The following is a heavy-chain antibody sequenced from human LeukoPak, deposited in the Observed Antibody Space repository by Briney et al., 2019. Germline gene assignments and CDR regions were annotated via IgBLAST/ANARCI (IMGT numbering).Heavy chain of an antibody. CDR2: IYSGGST. D-gene: IGHD4-17*01. V-gene: IGHV3-66*01. CDR3: ARKMTTVTNNWFDP. J-gene: IGHJ5*02. CDR1: EFSVGSNY. Sequence: GGSLRLSCAASEFSVGSNYMTWVRQAPGKGLEWVSLIYSGGSTYYADSVKGGFTISRDNSKNTLYLQMNSLRAEDTAVYYCARKMTTVTNNWFDPWGQGTLVTVSS.